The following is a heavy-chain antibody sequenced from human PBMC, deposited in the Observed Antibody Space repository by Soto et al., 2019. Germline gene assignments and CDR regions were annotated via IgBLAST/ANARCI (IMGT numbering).Heavy chain of an antibody. D-gene: IGHD2-21*01. V-gene: IGHV3-74*01. CDR3: AREARDQGHIDA. CDR1: GFIFSSYW. Sequence: GWSLRLSCATSGFIFSSYWMHLVRQAPGKGLVWVSRISGDGSSTRYADSVKGRFAVSRENAKNTKNKLYLQMNSLRAQDTAVYYCAREARDQGHIDAWGQGTLVTVSS. J-gene: IGHJ5*02. CDR2: ISGDGSST.